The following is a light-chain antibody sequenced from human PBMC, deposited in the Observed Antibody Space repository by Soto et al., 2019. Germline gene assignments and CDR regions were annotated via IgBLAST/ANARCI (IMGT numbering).Light chain of an antibody. J-gene: IGLJ1*01. CDR3: PSYDSSLSGYV. CDR1: RSHIGSPFD. Sequence: QSVLTQPPSVSGAPGQRLTISCTGRRSHIGSPFDVQWYQQLPGTAPKLLIYGNSNRPSGVPDRFSASKSGTSASLAITGLRADDEADYYCPSYDSSLSGYVFGTGTKLTGL. V-gene: IGLV1-40*01. CDR2: GNS.